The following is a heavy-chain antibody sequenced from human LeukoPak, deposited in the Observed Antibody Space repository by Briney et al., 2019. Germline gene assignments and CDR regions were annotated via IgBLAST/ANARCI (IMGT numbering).Heavy chain of an antibody. Sequence: ASVKVSCKASGYTFTGYYMHWVRQAPGQGLEWMGWINPNSGGTNYAQKFQGRITMTRDTSISTAYMELSRLRPDDTAVYYCARVAPYGDYGDYWGQGTLVTVSS. CDR1: GYTFTGYY. CDR2: INPNSGGT. V-gene: IGHV1-2*02. J-gene: IGHJ4*02. CDR3: ARVAPYGDYGDY. D-gene: IGHD4-17*01.